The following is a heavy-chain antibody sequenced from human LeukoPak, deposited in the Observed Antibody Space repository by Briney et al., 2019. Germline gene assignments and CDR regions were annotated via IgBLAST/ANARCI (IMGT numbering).Heavy chain of an antibody. Sequence: SGTLSLTCTVSGGSISSGSYYWSWIRQPAGKGLEWIGRIYTSGSTNYNPSLKSRVTISVDTSKNQFSLKLSSVTAADTAVYYCARLIKGIAAAGTTYWFDPWGQGTLVTVSS. CDR2: IYTSGST. V-gene: IGHV4-61*02. J-gene: IGHJ5*02. D-gene: IGHD6-13*01. CDR1: GGSISSGSYY. CDR3: ARLIKGIAAAGTTYWFDP.